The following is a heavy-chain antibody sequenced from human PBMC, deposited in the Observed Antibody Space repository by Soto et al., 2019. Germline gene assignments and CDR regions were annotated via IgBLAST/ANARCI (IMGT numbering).Heavy chain of an antibody. V-gene: IGHV3-23*01. D-gene: IGHD7-27*01. J-gene: IGHJ2*01. CDR1: GFTFINYA. CDR3: AKKILGSTTRTNYWYLDV. Sequence: EVQVLESGGGLVQPGGSLRLSCAGSGFTFINYAMNWVRQAPGKGLEWVSSISGGGDAAFFPDSVRGRFTISRDNSKNTVTLKMNSLGGDDTAVYYCAKKILGSTTRTNYWYLDVCGRGTLVTVAS. CDR2: ISGGGDAA.